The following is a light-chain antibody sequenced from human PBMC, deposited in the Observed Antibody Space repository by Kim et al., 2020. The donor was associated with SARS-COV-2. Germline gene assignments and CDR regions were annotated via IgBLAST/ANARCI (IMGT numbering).Light chain of an antibody. Sequence: GQSTPFSCTGTYSDVGSYSRVSWYQQPPGIVPKRMIYEVSNGPSGVSDRFSGSTAGNTASLTISGLQAEDEADYYWSSYTASSTVGFGRGTQLTVL. CDR1: YSDVGSYSR. CDR2: EVS. CDR3: SSYTASSTVG. V-gene: IGLV2-18*02. J-gene: IGLJ7*01.